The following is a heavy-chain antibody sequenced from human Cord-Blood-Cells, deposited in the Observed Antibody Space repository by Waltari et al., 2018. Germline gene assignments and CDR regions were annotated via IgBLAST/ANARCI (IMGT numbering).Heavy chain of an antibody. Sequence: EVQLVESGGGLVQPGRSLRLSCAASGFTLDDYAMLWVRQAAGQGLEWVSGISWNSGSIGYADSVKGRFTISRDNAKNSLYLQMNSLRAEDTALYYCAKGGGPYYYDSSGSDYWGQGTLVTVSS. CDR2: ISWNSGSI. CDR1: GFTLDDYA. J-gene: IGHJ4*02. CDR3: AKGGGPYYYDSSGSDY. V-gene: IGHV3-9*01. D-gene: IGHD3-22*01.